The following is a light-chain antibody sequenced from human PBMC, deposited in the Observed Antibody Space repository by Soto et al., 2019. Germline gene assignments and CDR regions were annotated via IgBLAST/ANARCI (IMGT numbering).Light chain of an antibody. CDR1: QSVSSSY. CDR2: GAS. CDR3: QQYGISPWT. Sequence: EIVLTQSPGTLSLSPGERATLSCRASQSVSSSYLAWYQQKPGQAPRPLIYGASSRAIGIPDRFSGSGSGTDFTLTISRLEPEDFAVYYCQQYGISPWTFGQATKVEIK. J-gene: IGKJ1*01. V-gene: IGKV3-20*01.